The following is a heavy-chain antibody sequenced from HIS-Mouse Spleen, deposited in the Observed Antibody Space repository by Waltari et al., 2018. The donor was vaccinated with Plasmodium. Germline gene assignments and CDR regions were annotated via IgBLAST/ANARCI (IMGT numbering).Heavy chain of an antibody. CDR1: GYTFTGYY. CDR2: NNPNSGGT. CDR3: ARDLAAAGHFDY. J-gene: IGHJ4*02. D-gene: IGHD6-13*01. Sequence: QVQLVQSGAEVKKPGASVKVSCKASGYTFTGYYMHWVRQAPGQGLEWMGWNNPNSGGTNYEQKFQGRVTMTRDTSISTAYMELSRLRSDDTAVYYCARDLAAAGHFDYWGQGTLVTVSS. V-gene: IGHV1-2*02.